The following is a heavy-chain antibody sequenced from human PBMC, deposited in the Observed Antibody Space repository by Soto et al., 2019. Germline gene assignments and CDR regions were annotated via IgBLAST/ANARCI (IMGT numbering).Heavy chain of an antibody. V-gene: IGHV3-30-3*01. J-gene: IGHJ4*02. CDR1: GFTFNSYN. Sequence: QVQLVESGGGVVPPGGSLRVSCVVSGFTFNSYNMHWVRQAPGEGLEWGAVISFDGANTFYADSGKGRFTISRDTSRDTLYLQIIGLRVEDTAVYYCARDGYNRGGFDYWGQGTLVSVSS. CDR2: ISFDGANT. CDR3: ARDGYNRGGFDY. D-gene: IGHD1-1*01.